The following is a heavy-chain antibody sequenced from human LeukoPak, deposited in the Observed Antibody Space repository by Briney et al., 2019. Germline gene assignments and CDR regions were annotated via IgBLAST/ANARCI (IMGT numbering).Heavy chain of an antibody. V-gene: IGHV4-34*01. D-gene: IGHD5-12*01. Sequence: PSETLSLTCAVYGGSFSGYYWSWIRQPPGKGLEWIGEINHSGSTNYNPSLESRVTISVDTSKNQFSLKLSSVTAADTAVYYCASTGESGYDPNDYWGQGTLVTVSS. CDR2: INHSGST. CDR3: ASTGESGYDPNDY. CDR1: GGSFSGYY. J-gene: IGHJ4*02.